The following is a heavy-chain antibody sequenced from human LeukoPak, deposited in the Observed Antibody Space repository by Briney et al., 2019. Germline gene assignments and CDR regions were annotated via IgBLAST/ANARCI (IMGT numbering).Heavy chain of an antibody. D-gene: IGHD6-25*01. CDR1: GFTLSDSW. CDR3: ARDLRGLGLVVVFDS. Sequence: PGGSLRLSCAASGFTLSDSWMNWVRQAPGKGLEWVANIKQDGSEKYYVDSVKGRFTISRDNAKNSLYLQMNGLRAEDTAVYYCARDLRGLGLVVVFDSWGQGTLVTVSS. J-gene: IGHJ4*02. V-gene: IGHV3-7*01. CDR2: IKQDGSEK.